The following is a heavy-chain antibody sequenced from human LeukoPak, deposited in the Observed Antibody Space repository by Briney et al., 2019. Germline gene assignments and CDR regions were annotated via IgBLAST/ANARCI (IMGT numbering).Heavy chain of an antibody. CDR3: ARGVTGDGYNLSGAFDI. CDR2: IYSGGST. CDR1: GFTVSSNY. D-gene: IGHD5-12*01. J-gene: IGHJ3*02. V-gene: IGHV3-66*01. Sequence: GGSLRLSCAASGFTVSSNYMSWVRQAPGKGLEWVSVIYSGGSTYYADSMKGRFTISRDNSKNTLYLQMNSLRAEDTAVYYCARGVTGDGYNLSGAFDIWRQGTMVTVSS.